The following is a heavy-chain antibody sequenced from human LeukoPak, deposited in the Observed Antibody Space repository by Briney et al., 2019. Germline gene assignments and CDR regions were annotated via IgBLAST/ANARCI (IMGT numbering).Heavy chain of an antibody. CDR1: GYTFTSYA. CDR3: ARGRLITMVRGVIDHWFAP. D-gene: IGHD3-10*01. Sequence: GSVKVSCKASGYTFTSYAMHWVRQAPGQRLEWMGWINAGNGNTKYSQEFQGRVTITRDTSASTAYMELSSLGSADMAVYYCARGRLITMVRGVIDHWFAPWGQGPLVTVSS. J-gene: IGHJ5*02. CDR2: INAGNGNT. V-gene: IGHV1-3*03.